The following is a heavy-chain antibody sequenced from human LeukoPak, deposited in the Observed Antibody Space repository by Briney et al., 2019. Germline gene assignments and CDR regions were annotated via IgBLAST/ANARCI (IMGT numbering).Heavy chain of an antibody. CDR2: IRSKAYGGTT. J-gene: IGHJ6*03. V-gene: IGHV3-49*04. CDR3: TRDTKVTTVVTRGYYYYMDV. CDR1: GFTFGDYA. Sequence: PGRSLRLSCTVSGFTFGDYAMSWVRQAPGKGLEWVGFIRSKAYGGTTEYAASVKGRFTISRDDSKSMAYLQMNSLKTEDTAVYYCTRDTKVTTVVTRGYYYYMDVWGKGTTVTVSS. D-gene: IGHD4-23*01.